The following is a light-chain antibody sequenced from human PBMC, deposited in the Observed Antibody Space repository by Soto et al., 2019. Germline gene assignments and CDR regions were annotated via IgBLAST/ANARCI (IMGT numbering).Light chain of an antibody. CDR3: QSYDNTLSGVV. CDR1: SSNIGAGYD. Sequence: QSVLTQPPSVSGAPGQRVTISCTGRSSNIGAGYDVHWYLHLPGTAPKLLIFGNSHRPSGVPDRFSASKSGTSASLAITGLQAEDEADYYCQSYDNTLSGVVFGGGTKVTVL. J-gene: IGLJ2*01. CDR2: GNS. V-gene: IGLV1-40*01.